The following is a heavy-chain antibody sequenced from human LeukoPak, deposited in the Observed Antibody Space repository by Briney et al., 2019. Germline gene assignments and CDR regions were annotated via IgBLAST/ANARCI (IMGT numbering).Heavy chain of an antibody. D-gene: IGHD3-9*01. Sequence: GGSLRLSCAASGFTSSSYGMHWVRQAPGKGLEWVAVISYDGSNKYYADSVKGRFTISRDNSKNTLYLQMNSLRAEDTAVYYCAKQGRDWLRDYYYYMDVWGKGTTVTISS. CDR2: ISYDGSNK. CDR3: AKQGRDWLRDYYYYMDV. V-gene: IGHV3-30*18. J-gene: IGHJ6*03. CDR1: GFTSSSYG.